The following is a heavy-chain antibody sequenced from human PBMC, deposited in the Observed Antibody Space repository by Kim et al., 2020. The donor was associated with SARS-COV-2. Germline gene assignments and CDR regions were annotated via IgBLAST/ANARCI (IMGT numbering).Heavy chain of an antibody. CDR3: AAGFDTRGQWLVPLDY. CDR1: GFTFTSSA. J-gene: IGHJ4*02. D-gene: IGHD6-19*01. CDR2: IVVGSGNT. V-gene: IGHV1-58*01. Sequence: SVKVSCKASGFTFTSSAVQWVRQARGQRLEWIGWIVVGSGNTNYAQKFQERVTITRDMSTSTAYMELSSLRSEDTAVYYCAAGFDTRGQWLVPLDYWGQGTLVTVSS.